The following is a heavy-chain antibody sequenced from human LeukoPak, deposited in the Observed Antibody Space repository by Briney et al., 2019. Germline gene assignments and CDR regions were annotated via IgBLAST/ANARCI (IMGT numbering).Heavy chain of an antibody. CDR2: IGSNVVST. CDR3: AKKLTMILNDAFDI. D-gene: IGHD2-8*01. Sequence: GGSLRLSCAASGFTFSSYAMTWVRQAPGKGLEWVSAIGSNVVSTYYADSVKGRFTISRDNSKNTLFLQMNSLRAEDTAVYYCAKKLTMILNDAFDIWGQGTMVTVSP. J-gene: IGHJ3*02. V-gene: IGHV3-23*01. CDR1: GFTFSSYA.